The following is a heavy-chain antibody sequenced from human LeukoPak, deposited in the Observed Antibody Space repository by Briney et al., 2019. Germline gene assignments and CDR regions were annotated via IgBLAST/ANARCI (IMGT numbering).Heavy chain of an antibody. V-gene: IGHV1-24*01. D-gene: IGHD5-12*01. CDR2: FDPEDGET. CDR3: ATATAGYDYLSYYFDY. J-gene: IGHJ4*02. CDR1: GYTLTELS. Sequence: ASVKVSCKVSGYTLTELSMHWARQAPGKGLEWMGGFDPEDGETIYAQKFQGRVTMTEDTSTDTAYMELSSLRSEDTAVYYCATATAGYDYLSYYFDYWGQGTLVTVSS.